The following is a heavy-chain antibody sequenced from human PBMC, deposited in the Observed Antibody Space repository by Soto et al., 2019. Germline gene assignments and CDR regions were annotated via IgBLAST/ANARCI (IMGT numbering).Heavy chain of an antibody. Sequence: SETLSLTCTVSGGSISSGGYYWSWIRQHPGKGLEWIGYIYYSGSTYYNPSLKSRVTISVDTSKNQFSLKLSSVTAADTAVYYCASCTIFGVRGRVYYYGMDVCGQGTTVTVSS. CDR3: ASCTIFGVRGRVYYYGMDV. V-gene: IGHV4-31*03. CDR2: IYYSGST. D-gene: IGHD3-3*01. CDR1: GGSISSGGYY. J-gene: IGHJ6*02.